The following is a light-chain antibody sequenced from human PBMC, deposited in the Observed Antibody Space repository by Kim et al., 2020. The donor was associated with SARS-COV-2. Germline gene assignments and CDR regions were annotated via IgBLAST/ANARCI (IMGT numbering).Light chain of an antibody. CDR2: SNN. CDR3: AAWDDNLSGPV. J-gene: IGLJ3*02. V-gene: IGLV1-47*02. Sequence: QSVLTQPPSASGTPGQRVTISCSGSSSNIGTNYVYWYQQLPGTAPKLLIYSNNQRPSGVPDRFSGSKSGTSASLAISGLRSEDEADYYCAAWDDNLSGPVIGGGTQLTVL. CDR1: SSNIGTNY.